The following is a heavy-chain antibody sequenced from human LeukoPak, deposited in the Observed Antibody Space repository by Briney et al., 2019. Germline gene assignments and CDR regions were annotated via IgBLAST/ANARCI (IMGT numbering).Heavy chain of an antibody. V-gene: IGHV1-69*06. CDR3: ARSYYYDSSGWFDP. CDR2: IIPIFGTA. J-gene: IGHJ5*02. CDR1: GGTFSSYA. D-gene: IGHD3-22*01. Sequence: SVKVSCKASGGTFSSYAISWVRQAPEQGLEWMGRIIPIFGTANYAQKFRGRVTITADKSTSTAYMELSSLRSEDTAVYYCARSYYYDSSGWFDPWGQGTLVTVSS.